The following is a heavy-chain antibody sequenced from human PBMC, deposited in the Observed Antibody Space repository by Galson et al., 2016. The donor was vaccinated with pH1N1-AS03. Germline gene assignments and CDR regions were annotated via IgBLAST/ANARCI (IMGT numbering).Heavy chain of an antibody. CDR1: GGTFGNYA. V-gene: IGHV1-69*13. CDR3: ATRKHLGNSEYFDF. J-gene: IGHJ4*02. D-gene: IGHD2/OR15-2a*01. CDR2: ISPIFGRV. Sequence: SVKVSCKAFGGTFGNYAISWVRQAPGQGLEWMGGISPIFGRVNYAQKFQGRVTITADVFTKTAYMELTSLRSEDTAVYYCATRKHLGNSEYFDFWGQGTQVIVSS.